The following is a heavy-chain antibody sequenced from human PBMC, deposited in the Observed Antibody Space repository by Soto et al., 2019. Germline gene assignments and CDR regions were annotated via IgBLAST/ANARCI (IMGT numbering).Heavy chain of an antibody. J-gene: IGHJ6*03. CDR2: IIPILGIA. Sequence: ASVKVSCKASGGTFSSYTISWVRQAPGQGLEWMGKIIPILGIANYAQKLQGQVTIPADKSTCTAFMELSSLRAEDTAVYYFAIDSLLFWSGYRPHYYYYMDVWGKGTTVTISS. V-gene: IGHV1-69*04. D-gene: IGHD3-3*01. CDR1: GGTFSSYT. CDR3: AIDSLLFWSGYRPHYYYYMDV.